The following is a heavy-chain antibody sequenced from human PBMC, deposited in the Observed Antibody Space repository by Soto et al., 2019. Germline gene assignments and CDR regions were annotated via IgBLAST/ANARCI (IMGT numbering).Heavy chain of an antibody. V-gene: IGHV3-66*01. CDR3: AREGLPIPFDY. CDR1: GLNVISNY. J-gene: IGHJ4*02. Sequence: GGSHRHSSTASGLNVISNYMSWVRQAPGKGLEWVSVIYSGGSTYYADSVKGRFTISRDNSKNTLYLQMNSLRAEDTAVYYCAREGLPIPFDYWGQGTLVTVSS. CDR2: IYSGGST.